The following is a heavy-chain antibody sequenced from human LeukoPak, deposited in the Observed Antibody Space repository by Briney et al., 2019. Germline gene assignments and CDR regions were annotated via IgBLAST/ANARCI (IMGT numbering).Heavy chain of an antibody. Sequence: PGGSLRLSCAASGFTFSSYGMHWVRQAPGKGLEWVAVIWYGGSNKYYADSVKGRFTISRDNSKNTLYLQMNSLRAEDTAVYYCAKESPSDAFDIWGQGTMVTVSS. CDR2: IWYGGSNK. J-gene: IGHJ3*02. CDR1: GFTFSSYG. V-gene: IGHV3-30*02. CDR3: AKESPSDAFDI.